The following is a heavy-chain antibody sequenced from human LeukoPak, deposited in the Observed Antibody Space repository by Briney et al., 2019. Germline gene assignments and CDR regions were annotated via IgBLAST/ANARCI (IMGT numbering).Heavy chain of an antibody. J-gene: IGHJ4*02. CDR2: IYYSGST. CDR3: ASGGYDSSGYHDPFDY. D-gene: IGHD3-22*01. Sequence: SETLSLTCTVSGGAISSSSYYWGWIRQPPGKGLEWIGSIYYSGSTYYNPSLKSRVTISVDTSKNQFSLKLSSVTAADTAVYYCASGGYDSSGYHDPFDYWGQGTLVTVSS. V-gene: IGHV4-39*01. CDR1: GGAISSSSYY.